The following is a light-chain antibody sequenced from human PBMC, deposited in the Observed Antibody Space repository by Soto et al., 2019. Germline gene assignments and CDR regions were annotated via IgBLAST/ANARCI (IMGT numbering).Light chain of an antibody. CDR3: QQYGNSPFT. Sequence: EIVMTQSPATLSVSPGERATLSCRASQTVSRSALAWYQQKPGQAPRLLIYGASNRATGIPDRFSGSGSGTDFTLTISRLEPEDFEVYYCQQYGNSPFTFGGGTKVDI. J-gene: IGKJ4*01. CDR2: GAS. V-gene: IGKV3-20*01. CDR1: QTVSRSA.